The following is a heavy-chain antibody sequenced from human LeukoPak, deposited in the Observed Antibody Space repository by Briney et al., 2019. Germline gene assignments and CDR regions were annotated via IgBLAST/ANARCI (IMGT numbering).Heavy chain of an antibody. CDR2: INPNSGGT. Sequence: ASVKVSCKASGYTFTGYYMHWVRQAPGQGLEWMGWINPNSGGTNHAQKFQGRVTMTRDTSISTVYMELSRLRSDDTAVYYCARRYGVAGIDYWGQGTLVTVSS. D-gene: IGHD6-19*01. CDR1: GYTFTGYY. V-gene: IGHV1-2*02. CDR3: ARRYGVAGIDY. J-gene: IGHJ4*02.